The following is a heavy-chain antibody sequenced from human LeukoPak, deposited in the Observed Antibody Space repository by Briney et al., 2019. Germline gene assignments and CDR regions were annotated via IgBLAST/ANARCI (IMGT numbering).Heavy chain of an antibody. J-gene: IGHJ4*02. Sequence: PSETLSLTCTVSGGSISSGSYYWSWIRQPAGKGLEWIGRIYTSGSTNYNPSLKSRVTISVDTSKNQFSLKLSSVTAADTAVYYCARDPKPPYSSSWYYFDYWGQGTLVTVSS. D-gene: IGHD6-13*01. CDR2: IYTSGST. CDR3: ARDPKPPYSSSWYYFDY. V-gene: IGHV4-61*02. CDR1: GGSISSGSYY.